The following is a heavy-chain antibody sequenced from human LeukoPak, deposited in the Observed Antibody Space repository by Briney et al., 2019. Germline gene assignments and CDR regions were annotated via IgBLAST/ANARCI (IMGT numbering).Heavy chain of an antibody. D-gene: IGHD2-15*01. CDR2: ISWNGGVI. J-gene: IGHJ3*02. Sequence: GGSLRLSCAASGFTFGDYAMYWVRQAPGKGLEWVSGISWNGGVIGYGDSAKGRFTISRDNAKDSLYLEMNSLRAEDMALYFCAKVLVVSASSGAFDIWGQGTMVIVSS. CDR1: GFTFGDYA. CDR3: AKVLVVSASSGAFDI. V-gene: IGHV3-9*03.